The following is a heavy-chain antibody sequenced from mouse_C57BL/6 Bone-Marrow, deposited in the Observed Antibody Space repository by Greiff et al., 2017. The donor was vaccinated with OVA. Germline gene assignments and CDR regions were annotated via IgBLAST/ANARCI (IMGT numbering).Heavy chain of an antibody. J-gene: IGHJ2*01. CDR2: ISTYYGDA. Sequence: QVQLKESGPELVRPGVSVKISCKGSGYTFTDYAMHWVKQSHAKSLEWIGVISTYYGDASYNQKFKDKATMTVDKSSSTAYMELARLTSEDSAVYYCAIGGYSPDYCDYWGQGTTLTVSS. V-gene: IGHV1-67*01. CDR1: GYTFTDYA. D-gene: IGHD2-3*01. CDR3: AIGGYSPDYCDY.